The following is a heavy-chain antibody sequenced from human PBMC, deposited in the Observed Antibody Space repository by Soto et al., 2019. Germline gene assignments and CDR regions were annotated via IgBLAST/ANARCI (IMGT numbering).Heavy chain of an antibody. CDR1: GYTFTGYY. V-gene: IGHV1-2*02. CDR2: INPNSGDT. J-gene: IGHJ6*02. CDR3: AKGGAIVAAGTRVYLYNAMDV. D-gene: IGHD1-26*01. Sequence: ASVKVSCKASGYTFTGYYVHWVRQAPGQGLEWMGWINPNSGDTYLAQRFQGRVTMNRDTFLGTAYMELRGLTSDDTAEYYCAKGGAIVAAGTRVYLYNAMDVWGQGTTVTVSS.